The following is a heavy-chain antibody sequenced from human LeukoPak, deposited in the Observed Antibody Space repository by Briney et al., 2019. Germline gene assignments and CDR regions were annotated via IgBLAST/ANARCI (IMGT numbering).Heavy chain of an antibody. V-gene: IGHV3-23*01. CDR3: ARGNYYGMDV. J-gene: IGHJ6*02. CDR1: GFTFSSYA. CDR2: ISGSGGST. Sequence: PGGSLRLSCAASGFTFSSYAMSWVRQAPGKELEWVSAISGSGGSTYYADSVKGRFTISRDNAKNTLYLQVNSLRAEDTAGYYCARGNYYGMDVWGQGTTVTVSS.